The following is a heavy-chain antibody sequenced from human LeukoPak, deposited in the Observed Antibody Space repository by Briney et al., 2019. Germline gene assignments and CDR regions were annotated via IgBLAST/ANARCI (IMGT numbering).Heavy chain of an antibody. CDR2: INPSGGST. CDR3: ARERRQGERGYSYGFDY. D-gene: IGHD5-18*01. V-gene: IGHV1-46*01. Sequence: GASVKLSCKASGYTFTSYYMHWVRQAPGQGLEWMGIINPSGGSTSYAQKYQGRVTMTRDTSTSTVYMELSSLRSEDTAVYYCARERRQGERGYSYGFDYWGQGTMVTVSS. J-gene: IGHJ4*02. CDR1: GYTFTSYY.